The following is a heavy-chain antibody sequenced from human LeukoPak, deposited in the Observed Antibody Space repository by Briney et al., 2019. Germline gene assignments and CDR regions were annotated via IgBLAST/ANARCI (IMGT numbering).Heavy chain of an antibody. D-gene: IGHD3-22*01. J-gene: IGHJ4*02. V-gene: IGHV3-21*01. CDR2: ISSSSSYI. CDR3: ASRVWSSGYYYEPFDY. CDR1: GFTFSSYS. Sequence: PGGSLRLSCAASGFTFSSYSMNWVRQAPGKGLEWVSSISSSSSYIYYADSVKGRFTISRDNAKSSLYLQMNSLRAEDTAVYYCASRVWSSGYYYEPFDYWGQGTLVTVSS.